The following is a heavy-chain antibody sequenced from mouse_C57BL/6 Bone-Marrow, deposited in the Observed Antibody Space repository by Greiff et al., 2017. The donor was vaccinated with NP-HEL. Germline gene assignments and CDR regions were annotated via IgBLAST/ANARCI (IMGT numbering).Heavy chain of an antibody. Sequence: QVQLKQSGAELVRPGASVKLSCKASGYTFTDYYINWVKQRPGQGLEWIARIYPGSGNTYYNEKFKGKATLTAEKSSSTAYMQRSSLTSEDSAVYFCARGGTTVYWGQGTTLTVSS. V-gene: IGHV1-76*01. CDR3: ARGGTTVY. CDR2: IYPGSGNT. CDR1: GYTFTDYY. J-gene: IGHJ2*01. D-gene: IGHD1-1*01.